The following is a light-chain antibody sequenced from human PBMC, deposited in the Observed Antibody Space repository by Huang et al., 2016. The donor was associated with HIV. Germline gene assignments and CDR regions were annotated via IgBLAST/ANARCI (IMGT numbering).Light chain of an antibody. Sequence: AIRITQSPSSLSASTGGRVTITCRASQGISSYLAWYQQKPGKAPKLLIYAASTLQSGVPSRFRGSGSGKDFTLTISCLQSEDFATYYCQQYYSYPITFGQGTRLEIK. V-gene: IGKV1-8*01. CDR2: AAS. CDR1: QGISSY. J-gene: IGKJ5*01. CDR3: QQYYSYPIT.